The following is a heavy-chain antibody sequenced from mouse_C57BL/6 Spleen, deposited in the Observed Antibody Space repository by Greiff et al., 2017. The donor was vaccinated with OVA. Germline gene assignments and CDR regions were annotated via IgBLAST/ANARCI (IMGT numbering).Heavy chain of an antibody. Sequence: VQRVESGPELVKPGASVKISCKASGYAFSSSWMNWVKQRPGKGLEWIGRIYPGDGDTNYNGKFKGKATLTADKSSSTAYMQLSSLTSEDSAVYFCARGGVTTVVGYFDVWGTGTTVTVSS. CDR1: GYAFSSSW. D-gene: IGHD1-1*01. CDR2: IYPGDGDT. V-gene: IGHV1-82*01. CDR3: ARGGVTTVVGYFDV. J-gene: IGHJ1*03.